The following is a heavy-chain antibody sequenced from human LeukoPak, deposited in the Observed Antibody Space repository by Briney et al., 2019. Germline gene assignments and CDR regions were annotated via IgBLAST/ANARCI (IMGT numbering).Heavy chain of an antibody. V-gene: IGHV4-59*01. CDR1: GGSISSYY. CDR3: ASTNYDSRIFEY. J-gene: IGHJ4*02. Sequence: SETLSLTCTVSGGSISSYYWTWIRQPPGKGLEWIGYIYYTGGSNYNPSLKSRVTISVDTSKNQFSLKLSSVTAADTAVYYCASTNYDSRIFEYWGQGTLVTVSS. D-gene: IGHD3-22*01. CDR2: IYYTGGS.